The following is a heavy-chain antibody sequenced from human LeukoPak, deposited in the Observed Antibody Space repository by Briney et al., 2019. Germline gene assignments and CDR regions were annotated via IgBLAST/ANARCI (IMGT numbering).Heavy chain of an antibody. D-gene: IGHD6-19*01. CDR1: GGSISSGGYS. J-gene: IGHJ4*02. CDR2: IYHSDST. Sequence: PSQTLSLTCAVSGGSISSGGYSWSWIRQPPGKALEWIGYIYHSDSTYYNPTLKSRVNILADRSKNQFSLKLSSVTAADTAVYYCARQVSSGTDYWGQGTLVTVSS. V-gene: IGHV4-30-2*01. CDR3: ARQVSSGTDY.